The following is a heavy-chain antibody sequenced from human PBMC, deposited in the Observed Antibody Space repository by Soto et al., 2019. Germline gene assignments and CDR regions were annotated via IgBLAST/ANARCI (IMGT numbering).Heavy chain of an antibody. V-gene: IGHV4-34*01. Sequence: QVQLQQWGAGLLKPSETLSLTCAVYGGSFSGYYWSWIRQPPGKGLAWIGEINHSGSTNYNPSLKSRVTISVDTSKNQFSLKLSSVTAADTAVYYCARGRYCTNGVCYTGGWFDPWGQGTLVTVSS. CDR3: ARGRYCTNGVCYTGGWFDP. J-gene: IGHJ5*02. CDR2: INHSGST. D-gene: IGHD2-8*01. CDR1: GGSFSGYY.